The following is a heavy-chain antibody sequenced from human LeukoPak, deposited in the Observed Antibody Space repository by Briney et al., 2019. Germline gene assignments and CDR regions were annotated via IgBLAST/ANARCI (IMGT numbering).Heavy chain of an antibody. CDR1: GGSISSYY. Sequence: PSETLSLTCTVSGGSISSYYWSWIRQPPGKGLEWIGYIYYSGSTNYNPSLKSRVTISVDTSKNQFSLKLSSVTAADTAVYYCARKLGYCTNGVCPYYFDYWGQGTLVTVSS. V-gene: IGHV4-59*08. CDR3: ARKLGYCTNGVCPYYFDY. D-gene: IGHD2-8*01. CDR2: IYYSGST. J-gene: IGHJ4*02.